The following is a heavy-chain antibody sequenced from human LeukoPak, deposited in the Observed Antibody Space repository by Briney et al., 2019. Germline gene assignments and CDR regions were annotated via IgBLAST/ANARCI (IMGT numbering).Heavy chain of an antibody. J-gene: IGHJ4*02. CDR1: GFTFSSYA. V-gene: IGHV3-23*01. CDR2: ISGSGGGT. CDR3: AKVYSSGLHAQYYFDY. Sequence: GGSLRLSCAASGFTFSSYAMSWVRQAPGKGLEWVSAISGSGGGTYYADSVKGRFTISRDNSKNTLYLQMNSLRAEDTAVYYCAKVYSSGLHAQYYFDYWGQGTLVTVSS. D-gene: IGHD6-19*01.